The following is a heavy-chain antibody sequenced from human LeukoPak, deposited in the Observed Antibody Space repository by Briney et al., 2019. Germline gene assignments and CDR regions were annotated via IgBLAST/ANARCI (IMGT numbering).Heavy chain of an antibody. D-gene: IGHD1-26*01. V-gene: IGHV3-73*01. J-gene: IGHJ3*01. Sequence: GGSLRLSCAASGFTLSRSAMHWVRQASGKGVEWVGRIRTEANSFATAYAASVEGRFTISRDDSQNTAYLQMNSLKTEDTAVYYCTRQGRGSLNVFDVWGQGTMVTVSS. CDR1: GFTLSRSA. CDR2: IRTEANSFAT. CDR3: TRQGRGSLNVFDV.